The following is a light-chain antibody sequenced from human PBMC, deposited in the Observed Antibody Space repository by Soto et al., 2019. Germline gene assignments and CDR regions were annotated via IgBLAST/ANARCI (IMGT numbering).Light chain of an antibody. CDR2: EVS. Sequence: QSVLTQPPSASGSPGQSVTISCTGPSSDVGNYNYVSWYQQHPGKAPKLMIYEVSKRPSGVPDRFSGSKSGNTASLTVSGLQAEDEADYYCSSYAGSNNYVFGTGTKVTVL. J-gene: IGLJ1*01. CDR1: SSDVGNYNY. V-gene: IGLV2-8*01. CDR3: SSYAGSNNYV.